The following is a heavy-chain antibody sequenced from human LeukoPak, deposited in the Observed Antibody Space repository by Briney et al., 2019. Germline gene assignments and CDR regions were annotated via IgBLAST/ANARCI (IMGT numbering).Heavy chain of an antibody. V-gene: IGHV3-66*01. CDR2: IYSGGST. CDR1: GFTVIYNF. D-gene: IGHD1-26*01. Sequence: GGSLRLSCAASGFTVIYNFMSWVRQAPGKGLEWVSVIYSGGSTYYADSVKGRFTISRDNSKNTVYLQMNSLRVDDTAVYYCARVKVGITYWFDSWGQGTLVTVSS. CDR3: ARVKVGITYWFDS. J-gene: IGHJ5*01.